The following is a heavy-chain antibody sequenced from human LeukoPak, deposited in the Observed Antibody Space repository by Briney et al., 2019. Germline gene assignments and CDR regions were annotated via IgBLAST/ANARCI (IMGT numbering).Heavy chain of an antibody. CDR1: GYTLTELS. J-gene: IGHJ4*02. Sequence: ASVKVSCKVSGYTLTELSMHWVRQAPGKGLEWMGWINPNSGGTNYAQKFQGWVTMTRDTSISTAYMELSRLRSDDTAVYYCARDVGVQGVLGYWGQGTLVTVSS. CDR2: INPNSGGT. CDR3: ARDVGVQGVLGY. V-gene: IGHV1-2*04. D-gene: IGHD3-16*01.